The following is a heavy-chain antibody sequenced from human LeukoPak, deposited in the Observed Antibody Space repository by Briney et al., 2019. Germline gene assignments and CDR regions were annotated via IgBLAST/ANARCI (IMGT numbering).Heavy chain of an antibody. D-gene: IGHD5-12*01. Sequence: ASVKVSCKVSGYTLTELSMHWVRQAPGKGLEWMGGFDPEDGETIYAQKFQGRVTMTEDTSTDTAYMELSSLRSEDTAVYYCARELMSGYDYVGLFDYWGQGTLVTVSS. CDR1: GYTLTELS. CDR2: FDPEDGET. J-gene: IGHJ4*02. CDR3: ARELMSGYDYVGLFDY. V-gene: IGHV1-24*01.